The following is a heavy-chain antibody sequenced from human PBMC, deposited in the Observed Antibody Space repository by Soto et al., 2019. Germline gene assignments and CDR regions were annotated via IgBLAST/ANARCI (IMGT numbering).Heavy chain of an antibody. CDR2: IYAGGST. Sequence: LRLSCAASGFTVSSNYMSWVRQAPGKGLEWVSVIYAGGSTYYADSVKGRFTISRDNSKNTLYLQMNSLRAEDTAVYYCARDMVRGLYPEYFQHWGQGTLVTVSS. CDR1: GFTVSSNY. D-gene: IGHD3-10*01. J-gene: IGHJ1*01. CDR3: ARDMVRGLYPEYFQH. V-gene: IGHV3-66*01.